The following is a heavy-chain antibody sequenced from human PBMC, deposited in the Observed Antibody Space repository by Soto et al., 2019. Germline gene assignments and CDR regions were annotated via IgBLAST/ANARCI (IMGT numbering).Heavy chain of an antibody. CDR3: ARVCEWLLNCDYYYGMDV. J-gene: IGHJ6*02. CDR2: ISSSSLYI. V-gene: IGHV3-21*01. CDR1: GFTFSTYS. Sequence: EVQLVESGGGLVKPGGSLRLSCAASGFTFSTYSMNWVRQAPGKGLEWVSSISSSSLYIYYADSVKGRFTISRDNAKNSLYLQMNSLRAEHTAVYYCARVCEWLLNCDYYYGMDVWGQGTTVTVSS. D-gene: IGHD1-26*01.